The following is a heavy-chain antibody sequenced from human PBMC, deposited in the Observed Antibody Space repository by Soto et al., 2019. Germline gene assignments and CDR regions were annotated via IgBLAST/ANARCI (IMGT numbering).Heavy chain of an antibody. CDR3: AKDWAAAGPVYYYYGMDV. D-gene: IGHD6-13*01. CDR2: ISYDGSNK. J-gene: IGHJ6*02. Sequence: GGSLRLSCAAPGFTFSSYGMHWVRQAPGKGLEWVAVISYDGSNKYYADSVKGRFTISRDNSKNTLYLQMNSLRAEDTAVYYCAKDWAAAGPVYYYYGMDVWGQGTTVTVSS. V-gene: IGHV3-30*18. CDR1: GFTFSSYG.